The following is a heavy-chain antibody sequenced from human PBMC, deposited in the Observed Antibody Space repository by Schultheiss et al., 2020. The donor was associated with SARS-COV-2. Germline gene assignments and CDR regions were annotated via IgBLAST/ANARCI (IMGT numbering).Heavy chain of an antibody. D-gene: IGHD2-15*01. J-gene: IGHJ4*02. CDR1: GFTFSSYS. V-gene: IGHV3-21*01. Sequence: GGSLRLSCAASGFTFSSYSMNWVRQAPGKGLEWVASISNSSSDIYYVDSVKGRFTISRDNAKNSLYLQMNSLRAEDTAVYYCARRDCSGGSCYHSLDYWGQGTLVTVSS. CDR3: ARRDCSGGSCYHSLDY. CDR2: ISNSSSDI.